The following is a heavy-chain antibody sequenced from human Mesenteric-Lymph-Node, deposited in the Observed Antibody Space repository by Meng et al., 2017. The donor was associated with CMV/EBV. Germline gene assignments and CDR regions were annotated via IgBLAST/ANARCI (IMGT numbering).Heavy chain of an antibody. J-gene: IGHJ5*02. V-gene: IGHV1-18*01. Sequence: FTSYGISWVRQAPGQGLEWMGWISAYNGNTSYAQKLQGRVTMTTDTSTSTAYMELRSLRSDDTAVYYCARGWGQKVVLRLSQGWLDPWGQGTLVTVSS. CDR1: FTSYG. CDR3: ARGWGQKVVLRLSQGWLDP. D-gene: IGHD2/OR15-2a*01. CDR2: ISAYNGNT.